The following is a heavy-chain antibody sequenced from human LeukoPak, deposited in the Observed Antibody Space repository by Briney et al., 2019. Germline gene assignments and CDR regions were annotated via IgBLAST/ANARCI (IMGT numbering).Heavy chain of an antibody. J-gene: IGHJ4*02. Sequence: PGRSLRLSCAASGFTFSSYGMHWVRQAPGKGLEWVTFIRYDGSNKYYADSVRGRFTISRDNSKSTLYLQMNSLRPEDTAVYYCASPVITMVRGVIVYWGQGTLVTVSS. D-gene: IGHD3-10*01. CDR3: ASPVITMVRGVIVY. CDR2: IRYDGSNK. V-gene: IGHV3-30*02. CDR1: GFTFSSYG.